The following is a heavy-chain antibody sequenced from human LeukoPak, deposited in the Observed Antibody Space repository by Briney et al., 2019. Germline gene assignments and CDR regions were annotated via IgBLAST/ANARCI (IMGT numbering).Heavy chain of an antibody. D-gene: IGHD6-13*01. CDR2: IYYSGDT. J-gene: IGHJ5*02. CDR1: GGSTSSTSYY. V-gene: IGHV4-39*01. CDR3: ARLESNWFPSWFDP. Sequence: SETLSLTCTVSGGSTSSTSYYWGWIRQPPGKGLEWIGSIYYSGDTYYNPSLKSRVTISVDTSKNQFSLKLSSVTAADTAVYYCARLESNWFPSWFDPWGQGTLVTVSS.